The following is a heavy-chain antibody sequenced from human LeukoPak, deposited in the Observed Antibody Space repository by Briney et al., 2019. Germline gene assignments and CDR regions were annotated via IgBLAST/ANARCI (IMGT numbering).Heavy chain of an antibody. Sequence: SETLSLTCAVYGGSFSGYYWSWIRQPPGKGLEWIGEINHSGSTNYNPSLKSRVTISVDKSKNQFSLKLSSVTAADTAVYYCAILGVPANYWGQGTLVTVSS. CDR1: GGSFSGYY. CDR2: INHSGST. D-gene: IGHD2-2*01. J-gene: IGHJ4*02. V-gene: IGHV4-34*01. CDR3: AILGVPANY.